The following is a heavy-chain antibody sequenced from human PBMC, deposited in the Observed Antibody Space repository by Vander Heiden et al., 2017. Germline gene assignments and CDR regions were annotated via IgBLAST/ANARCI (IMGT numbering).Heavy chain of an antibody. D-gene: IGHD3-22*01. Sequence: QLQLQESGPGLVKPWETLSLTCIVSGGSISGSGYYWGWIRQAPGKGLEWIGSINYSGSTKYSPSLKSRVTISVDTSKNQFSLILSSVTAADTAVYYCATLTYYYDSSGYYYPIYWGQGALVTVSS. J-gene: IGHJ4*02. CDR2: INYSGST. V-gene: IGHV4-39*01. CDR3: ATLTYYYDSSGYYYPIY. CDR1: GGSISGSGYY.